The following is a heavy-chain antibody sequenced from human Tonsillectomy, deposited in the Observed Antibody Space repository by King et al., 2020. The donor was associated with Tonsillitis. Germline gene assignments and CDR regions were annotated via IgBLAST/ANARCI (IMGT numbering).Heavy chain of an antibody. CDR2: IDYSGATKCHIGTT. J-gene: IGHJ4*02. CDR3: ATNSSNRYYFDH. Sequence: VQLQESGPGLVKPSETLSLTCTVSGGSINCYFWTWSRQPPGKGLELVGYIDYSGATKCHIGTTNYNSSLKSRVTIPGDTSKNQFSLKLKLGTAADTAVYYCATNSSNRYYFDHWGQGTLVSVSS. D-gene: IGHD6-19*01. CDR1: GGSINCYF. V-gene: IGHV4-59*01.